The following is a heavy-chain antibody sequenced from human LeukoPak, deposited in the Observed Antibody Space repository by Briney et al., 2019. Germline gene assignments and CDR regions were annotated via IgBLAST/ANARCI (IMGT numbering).Heavy chain of an antibody. J-gene: IGHJ6*02. Sequence: ASVKVSCKASGGTFSSYAISWVRRAPGQGLEWMGGIIPIFGTANYAQKFQGRVTITADESTSTAYMELSSLRSEDTAVYYCARSPTFGVVIINYYGMDVWGQGTTVTVSS. V-gene: IGHV1-69*13. CDR3: ARSPTFGVVIINYYGMDV. CDR1: GGTFSSYA. CDR2: IIPIFGTA. D-gene: IGHD3-3*01.